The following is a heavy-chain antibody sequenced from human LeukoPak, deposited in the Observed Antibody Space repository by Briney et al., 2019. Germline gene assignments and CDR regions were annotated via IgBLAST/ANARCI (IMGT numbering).Heavy chain of an antibody. Sequence: GGSLRLSCAASGFTFSSYDMHWVRQATGKGLEWVSAIGTAGDTYYPGSVKGRFTISRENAKNSLYLQMNSLRAGDTAVYYCARVVSDSSGYPYFVYWGQGTLVTVSS. J-gene: IGHJ4*02. D-gene: IGHD3-22*01. CDR1: GFTFSSYD. CDR2: IGTAGDT. CDR3: ARVVSDSSGYPYFVY. V-gene: IGHV3-13*01.